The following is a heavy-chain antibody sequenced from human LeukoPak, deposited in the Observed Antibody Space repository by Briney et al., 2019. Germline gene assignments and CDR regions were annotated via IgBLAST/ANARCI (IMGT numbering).Heavy chain of an antibody. V-gene: IGHV3-7*01. D-gene: IGHD5-12*01. CDR3: ARYSSVATHYDC. Sequence: GGSLRLSCAASGFTFSTYWMSWVRQAPGKGLQWVANIKQDGSAKDYVDSVKGRFTISRDNAKNSLYLQMNSLRAEDTAVYYCARYSSVATHYDCWGQGTLVTVSS. CDR1: GFTFSTYW. CDR2: IKQDGSAK. J-gene: IGHJ4*02.